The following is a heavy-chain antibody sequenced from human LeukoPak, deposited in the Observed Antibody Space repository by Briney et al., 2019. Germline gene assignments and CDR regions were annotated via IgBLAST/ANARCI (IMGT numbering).Heavy chain of an antibody. CDR1: GGTFSSSA. V-gene: IGHV1-69*04. CDR3: ARETYNFGKTFDY. J-gene: IGHJ4*02. CDR2: IIPVLNIT. Sequence: ASVKVSCKTSGGTFSSSAITWVRQAPGQGLEWMGRIIPVLNITSYAQKFQGRVTITADTSTSTVYMELRSLRSEDTAVYFCARETYNFGKTFDYWGQGTLVTVSS. D-gene: IGHD1-1*01.